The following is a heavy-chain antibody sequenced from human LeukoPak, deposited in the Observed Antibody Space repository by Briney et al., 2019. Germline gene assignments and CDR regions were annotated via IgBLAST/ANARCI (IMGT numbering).Heavy chain of an antibody. D-gene: IGHD2-2*01. CDR1: GGSFSGYY. J-gene: IGHJ5*02. Sequence: PSETLSHTCAVYGGSFSGYYWSWIRQPPGKGLEWIGEINHSGSTNYNPSLKSRVTISVDTSKNQFSLKLSSVTAADTAVYYCARGRRSDIVVVPAAYNWFDPWGQGTLVTVSS. CDR2: INHSGST. CDR3: ARGRRSDIVVVPAAYNWFDP. V-gene: IGHV4-34*01.